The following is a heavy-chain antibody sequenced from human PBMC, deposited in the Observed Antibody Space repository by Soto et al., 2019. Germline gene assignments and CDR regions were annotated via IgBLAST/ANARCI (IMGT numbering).Heavy chain of an antibody. CDR1: RVSIKSHC. Sequence: KTYETLSLTGVLCRVSIKSHCWNWIRQTKGMGLEWIASTYHRGSASYNPSLNSRATISRDTSKYQLSLTLSAVTAADSAVYYCASDLRSRGWFDPWGRGIRVTVPQ. CDR2: TYHRGSA. V-gene: IGHV4-59*11. CDR3: ASDLRSRGWFDP. J-gene: IGHJ5*02.